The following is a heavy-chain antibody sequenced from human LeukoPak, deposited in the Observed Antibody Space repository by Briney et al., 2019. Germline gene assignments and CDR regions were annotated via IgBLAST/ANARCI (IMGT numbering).Heavy chain of an antibody. CDR2: INSDGSST. J-gene: IGHJ4*02. Sequence: GGSLRLSCAASGFTFSSYWMHWVRQAPGKGLMWVSRINSDGSSTSYADSVKGRFTVSRDNAKNTLYLQMNSLRAEDTAVFYCARVGQAGYVGYPLDYRGQGTLVTVSS. D-gene: IGHD5-12*01. CDR3: ARVGQAGYVGYPLDY. V-gene: IGHV3-74*01. CDR1: GFTFSSYW.